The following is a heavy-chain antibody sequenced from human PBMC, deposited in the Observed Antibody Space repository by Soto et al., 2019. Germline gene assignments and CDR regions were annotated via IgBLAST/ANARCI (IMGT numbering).Heavy chain of an antibody. CDR3: ARDREDIVVANDAFDI. D-gene: IGHD2-15*01. V-gene: IGHV3-23*01. CDR1: GFTFSSYA. CDR2: ISGSGGST. Sequence: EVQLLESGGGLVQPGGSLRLSCAASGFTFSSYAMSWVRQAPGKGLEWVSAISGSGGSTYYADSVKGRFTISRDNSKNTLYLQMNSLRAEDTAVYYCARDREDIVVANDAFDIWGQGTMVTVSS. J-gene: IGHJ3*02.